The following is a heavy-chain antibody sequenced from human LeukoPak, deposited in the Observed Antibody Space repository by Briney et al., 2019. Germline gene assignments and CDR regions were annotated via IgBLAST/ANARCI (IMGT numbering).Heavy chain of an antibody. J-gene: IGHJ5*02. D-gene: IGHD3-10*01. CDR1: GFTFSSYG. CDR3: AKKSPGSYHSLPES. Sequence: GGSLRLSCAASGFTFSSYGMHWVRQAPGKGLEWVAVISYDGSNKYHAESVKGRFAISRDNSKNTLYLQMNTLRTEDTAVYYCAKKSPGSYHSLPESWGQGTLVTVSS. V-gene: IGHV3-30*18. CDR2: ISYDGSNK.